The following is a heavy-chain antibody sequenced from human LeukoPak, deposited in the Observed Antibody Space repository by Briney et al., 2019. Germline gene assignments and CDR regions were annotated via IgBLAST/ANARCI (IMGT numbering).Heavy chain of an antibody. CDR1: GGSISSSSYY. Sequence: PSETLSLTCTVSGGSISSSSYYWGWIRQPPGTGLGWIVSIYYSGSTYHNPSLKSRVTIPLDTSKNQLPLNLSSAASPTPHRLSCARRGLSPPIDYWGQGTLVTVSS. D-gene: IGHD6-25*01. CDR2: IYYSGST. J-gene: IGHJ4*02. CDR3: ARRGLSPPIDY. V-gene: IGHV4-39*01.